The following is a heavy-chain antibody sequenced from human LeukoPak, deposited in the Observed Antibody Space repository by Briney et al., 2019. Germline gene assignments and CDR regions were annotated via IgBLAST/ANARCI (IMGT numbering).Heavy chain of an antibody. CDR3: AKGGLRIALTDAGPIDH. CDR2: VSYSGDTT. V-gene: IGHV3-23*01. D-gene: IGHD2/OR15-2a*01. CDR1: GFTFSNYA. J-gene: IGHJ4*02. Sequence: GGSLRLSCAASGFTFSNYAMTWVRQAPGKGLECVSIVSYSGDTTYYADSVKGRFTISRDNSKNKLYLQMNNLGAEDTALYYCAKGGLRIALTDAGPIDHWGQGTLVTVSS.